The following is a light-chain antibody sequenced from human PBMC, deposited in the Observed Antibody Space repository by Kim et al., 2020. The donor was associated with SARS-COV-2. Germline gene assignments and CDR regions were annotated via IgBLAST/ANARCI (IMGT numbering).Light chain of an antibody. CDR1: SGSIASNY. V-gene: IGLV6-57*03. CDR3: QSYDSSIDVV. Sequence: KTVTIYCTRSSGSIASNYVQWYQQRPGSAPTTVIYEDNQRPSGVPDRFSGSIDSSSNSASLTISGLKTEDEADYYCQSYDSSIDVVFGGGTQLTVL. J-gene: IGLJ2*01. CDR2: EDN.